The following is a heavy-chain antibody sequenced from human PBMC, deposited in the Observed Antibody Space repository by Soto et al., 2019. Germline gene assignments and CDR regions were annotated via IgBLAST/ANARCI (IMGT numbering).Heavy chain of an antibody. CDR1: GYTFTSYG. Sequence: ASVKVSCKASGYTFTSYGISWVRQAPGQGLEWMGWISAYNGNTNYAQKHQGRVTMTTDTSTSTAYMELRSLRSDDTAVYYCARWQRIDRYNWFEPWGKGSLVTVSS. V-gene: IGHV1-18*01. D-gene: IGHD6-25*01. J-gene: IGHJ5*02. CDR2: ISAYNGNT. CDR3: ARWQRIDRYNWFEP.